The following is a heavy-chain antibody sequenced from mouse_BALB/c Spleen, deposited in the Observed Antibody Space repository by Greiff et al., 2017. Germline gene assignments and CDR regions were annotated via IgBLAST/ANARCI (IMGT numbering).Heavy chain of an antibody. J-gene: IGHJ2*01. CDR2: INPSNGRT. V-gene: IGHV1S81*02. CDR1: GYTFTSYW. CDR3: ARGYGNYDYFDY. D-gene: IGHD2-10*02. Sequence: QVQLQQPGAELVKPGASVKLSCKASGYTFTSYWMHWVNQRPGQGLEWIGEINPSNGRTNYNEKFKSKATLTVDKSSSTAYMQLSSLTSEDSAVYYCARGYGNYDYFDYWGQGTTLTVSA.